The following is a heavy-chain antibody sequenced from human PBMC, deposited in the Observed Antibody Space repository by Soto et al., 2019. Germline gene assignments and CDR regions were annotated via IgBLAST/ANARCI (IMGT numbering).Heavy chain of an antibody. CDR3: ARGRLTMIVVRRDAFDI. CDR1: GGSFSGYY. V-gene: IGHV4-34*01. J-gene: IGHJ3*02. Sequence: SETLSLTCAVYGGSFSGYYWSWIRQPPGKGLEWIGEINHSGSTNYNPSLKSRVTISVDTSKNQFSLKLSSVTAADTAVYYCARGRLTMIVVRRDAFDIWGQGTMVTVSS. CDR2: INHSGST. D-gene: IGHD3-22*01.